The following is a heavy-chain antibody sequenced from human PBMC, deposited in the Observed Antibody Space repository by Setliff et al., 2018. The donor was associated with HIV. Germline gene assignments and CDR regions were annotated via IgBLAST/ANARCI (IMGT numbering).Heavy chain of an antibody. CDR2: ILGIFGTT. CDR3: ARDRSYYPNYFDY. CDR1: GYTFSTYD. D-gene: IGHD1-26*01. Sequence: SVKVSCKASGYTFSTYDFNWVRQAPGQGLEWMGWILGIFGTTYYAQKFQGRVTITTDESTRTSYMELSSLRSEDTAVYYCARDRSYYPNYFDYWGQGTLVTVS. J-gene: IGHJ4*02. V-gene: IGHV1-69*05.